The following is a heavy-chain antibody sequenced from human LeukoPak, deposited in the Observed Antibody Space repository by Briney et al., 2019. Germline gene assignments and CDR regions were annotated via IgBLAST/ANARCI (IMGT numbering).Heavy chain of an antibody. J-gene: IGHJ5*01. V-gene: IGHV3-48*04. CDR3: ARDNWVDC. Sequence: TGGSLRLSCAASGFTFSTYSMNWVRQAPGKGLEWVSYISYSGATIYYADSVKGRFTISRDNSKNSLYLQMKVEDTAIYYCARDNWVDCWGQGTLVTVSS. CDR2: ISYSGATI. CDR1: GFTFSTYS.